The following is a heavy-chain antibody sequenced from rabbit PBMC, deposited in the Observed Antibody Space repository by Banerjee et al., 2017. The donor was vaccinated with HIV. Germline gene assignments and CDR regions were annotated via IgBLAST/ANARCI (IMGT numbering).Heavy chain of an antibody. Sequence: QEYLKETGGGLVQPGGSLTLTCTASGFSFTSTYWMCWVRQAPGKGLEWIACIHAINSSTWYASWAKGRFTISKTSSTTVTLQMTSLTGADMATYFCARDNIYGINGAYALWGQGTLVTVS. D-gene: IGHD2-1*01. V-gene: IGHV1S45*01. CDR1: GFSFTSTYW. CDR3: ARDNIYGINGAYAL. CDR2: IHAINSST. J-gene: IGHJ4*01.